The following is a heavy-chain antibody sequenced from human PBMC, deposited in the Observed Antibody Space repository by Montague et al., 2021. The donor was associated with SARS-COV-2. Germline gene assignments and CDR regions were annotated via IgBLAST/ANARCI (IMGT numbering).Heavy chain of an antibody. CDR1: GFSLSTSGMC. J-gene: IGHJ4*02. CDR3: ARIRDYDILTGSYSGFDY. Sequence: PELVKPTQTLTLTCTFSGFSLSTSGMCVSWIRQPPGKALEWLALIDWDDDKYYSTSLKTRLTISKDTSKNQVVPTMTNMDPVDTATYYCARIRDYDILTGSYSGFDYWGRGTLVTVSS. D-gene: IGHD3-9*01. V-gene: IGHV2-70*01. CDR2: IDWDDDK.